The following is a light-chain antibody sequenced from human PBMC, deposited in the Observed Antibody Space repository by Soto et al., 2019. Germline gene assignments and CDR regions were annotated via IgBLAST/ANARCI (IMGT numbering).Light chain of an antibody. CDR1: SSNIGNNN. J-gene: IGLJ2*01. CDR3: ATWHGSLSVVV. Sequence: QAVLTQPPSASGTPGQRVTISCSGSSSNIGNNNVYWYQQFPGTAPKRLIYDNNQRPSGVPDRFSGSKSGTSASLAISGLRSEDEADYYCATWHGSLSVVVFGGGTKLTVL. V-gene: IGLV1-47*02. CDR2: DNN.